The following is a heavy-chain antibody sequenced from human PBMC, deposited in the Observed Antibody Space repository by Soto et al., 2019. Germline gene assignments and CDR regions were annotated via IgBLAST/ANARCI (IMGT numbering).Heavy chain of an antibody. CDR1: GLTLSSNW. D-gene: IGHD1-26*01. CDR2: INSDGGST. V-gene: IGHV3-74*01. Sequence: GGSLRLSCAASGLTLSSNWMHWVRQAPEKGLVWVSRINSDGGSTSYAGSVKGRSTISRDNAKNTLYLQMNSLRAEDTAVYYCATTLVGADHDAFDVWGYGTMVTVSS. CDR3: ATTLVGADHDAFDV. J-gene: IGHJ3*01.